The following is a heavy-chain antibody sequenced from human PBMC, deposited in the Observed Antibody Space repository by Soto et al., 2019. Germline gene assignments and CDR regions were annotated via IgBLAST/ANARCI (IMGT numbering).Heavy chain of an antibody. J-gene: IGHJ4*02. D-gene: IGHD3-22*01. V-gene: IGHV4-59*01. CDR3: ARGSYYYDSSGSRFDY. Sequence: SETLSLTCTVSGGPISSYYWSWIRQPPGKGLEWIGYIYYSGSTNYNPSLKSRVTISVDTSKNQFSLKLSSVTAADTAVYYCARGSYYYDSSGSRFDYWGQGTLVTVSS. CDR2: IYYSGST. CDR1: GGPISSYY.